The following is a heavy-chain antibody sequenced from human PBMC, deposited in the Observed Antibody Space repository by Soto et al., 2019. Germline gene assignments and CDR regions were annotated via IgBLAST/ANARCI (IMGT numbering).Heavy chain of an antibody. CDR1: GDSISSSSYY. CDR3: ARPLQLAVSGFDP. V-gene: IGHV4-39*01. D-gene: IGHD3-3*02. CDR2: IHYRANS. J-gene: IGHJ5*02. Sequence: SETLSLTCAVSGDSISSSSYYWAWIRQPPGKGLEWIGSIHYRANSYYSPSLKSRITISVDTSKNQISLRLSSVTAADAAVYYCARPLQLAVSGFDPWGQGALVTVSS.